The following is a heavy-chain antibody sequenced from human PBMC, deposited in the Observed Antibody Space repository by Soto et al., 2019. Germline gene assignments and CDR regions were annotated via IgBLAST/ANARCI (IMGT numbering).Heavy chain of an antibody. V-gene: IGHV1-69*13. D-gene: IGHD3-3*01. Sequence: ASVKVSCKASGGTFSSYAISWVRQAPGQGLEWMGGIIPIFGTANYAQKFQGRVTITADESTSTAYMELSSLRSEDTAVYYCARSRIFGVVIVDNWFDPWGQGTLVTVSS. CDR1: GGTFSSYA. CDR3: ARSRIFGVVIVDNWFDP. J-gene: IGHJ5*02. CDR2: IIPIFGTA.